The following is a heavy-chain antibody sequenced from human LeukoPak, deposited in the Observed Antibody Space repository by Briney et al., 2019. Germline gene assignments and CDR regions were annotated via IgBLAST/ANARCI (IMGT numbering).Heavy chain of an antibody. D-gene: IGHD2-15*01. CDR2: ISGSGGNT. CDR1: GFTFSSYA. CDR3: AKGPRVVLLAAYY. J-gene: IGHJ4*02. Sequence: PGGSLRLSCAASGFTFSSYAMSWVRQAPGKGLEWVSGISGSGGNTYYTDSVKGRFTISRDNSKNTLYLQMNSLRAEDTAVYYCAKGPRVVLLAAYYWGQGTLVTVSP. V-gene: IGHV3-23*01.